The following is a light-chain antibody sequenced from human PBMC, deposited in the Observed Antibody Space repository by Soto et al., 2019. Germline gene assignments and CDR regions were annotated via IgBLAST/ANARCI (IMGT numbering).Light chain of an antibody. Sequence: DIQMTQSPSTLSASVGDRVTITCRASQSVSYWLAWYQQKPGMAPKLLINDASSLESGVPSRFRGSGSGKEFTPTISSRQPDEIAFYYGQQYGFSFGPGTKVEI. J-gene: IGKJ3*01. V-gene: IGKV1-5*01. CDR3: QQYGFS. CDR2: DAS. CDR1: QSVSYW.